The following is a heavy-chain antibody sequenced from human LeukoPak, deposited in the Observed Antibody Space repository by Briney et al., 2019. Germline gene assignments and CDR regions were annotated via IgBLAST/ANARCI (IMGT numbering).Heavy chain of an antibody. CDR3: ARGPYYYDSSGYLFY. CDR2: INPNSGGT. D-gene: IGHD3-22*01. J-gene: IGHJ4*02. CDR1: GGTFSSYA. Sequence: ASVKVSCKASGGTFSSYAISWVRQAPGQGLEWMGWINPNSGGTNYAQKFQGRVTMTRDTSISTAYMELSRLRSDDTAVYYYARGPYYYDSSGYLFYWGQGTLVTVSS. V-gene: IGHV1-2*02.